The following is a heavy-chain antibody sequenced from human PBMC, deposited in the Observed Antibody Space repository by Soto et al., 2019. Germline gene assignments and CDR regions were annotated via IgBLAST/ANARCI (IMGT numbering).Heavy chain of an antibody. Sequence: GPTLVNPTQTLTLTCTFSGFSLSTSGVGVGWIRQPPGKALEWLAVIYWDDDKGYSPSLKNRLTITKDTSKNQVVLTMTKLAPGQGLEWMGIINPSGGSTSYAQKFQGRVTMTRDTSTSTVYMELSSLRSEDTAVYYCARVGVLRGLDYWGQGTLVTVSS. D-gene: IGHD2-15*01. CDR2: IYWDDDK. V-gene: IGHV2-5*02. CDR3: IINPSGGSTSYAQKFQGRVTMTRDTSTSTVYMELSSLRSEDTAVYYCARVGVLRGLDY. J-gene: IGHJ4*02. CDR1: GFSLSTSGVG.